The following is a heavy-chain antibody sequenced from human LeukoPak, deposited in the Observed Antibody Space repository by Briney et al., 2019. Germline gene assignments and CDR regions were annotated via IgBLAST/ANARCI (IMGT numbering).Heavy chain of an antibody. CDR1: GGSISSGSYY. CDR3: ARHFDAFDI. D-gene: IGHD3-3*02. Sequence: SETLSLTCTVSGGSISSGSYYWSWIRQPAGKGLEWIGHIYTSGSTNYNPSLKSRVTISIDTSKNQFSLKLSSVTAADTAVYYCARHFDAFDIWGPGTMVTVSS. CDR2: IYTSGST. J-gene: IGHJ3*02. V-gene: IGHV4-61*09.